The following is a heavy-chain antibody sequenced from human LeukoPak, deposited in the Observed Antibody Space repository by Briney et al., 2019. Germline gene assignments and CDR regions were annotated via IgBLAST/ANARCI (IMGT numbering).Heavy chain of an antibody. D-gene: IGHD3-10*01. CDR1: GYTFTSYG. Sequence: ASVEVSCKASGYTFTSYGISWVRQAPGQGLEWMGWISAYNGNTNYAQELQGRVTMTTDTSTSTAYMELRSLRSDDTAVYYCAREVLWFGELSYFDYWGQGTLVTVSS. V-gene: IGHV1-18*01. CDR2: ISAYNGNT. J-gene: IGHJ4*02. CDR3: AREVLWFGELSYFDY.